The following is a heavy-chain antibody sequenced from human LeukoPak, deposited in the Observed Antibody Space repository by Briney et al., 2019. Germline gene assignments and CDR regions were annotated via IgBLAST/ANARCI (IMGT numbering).Heavy chain of an antibody. Sequence: PGGSLRLSCAASGFTFSSYWMSWVRQAPGKGLEWVANIKQDGSEKYYVDSVKGRFTISRDNAKNSLYLQMNSLRAEDTAVYYCARVTEVTPGVWFDYWGQGTLVTVSS. CDR3: ARVTEVTPGVWFDY. D-gene: IGHD4-23*01. CDR1: GFTFSSYW. V-gene: IGHV3-7*01. J-gene: IGHJ4*02. CDR2: IKQDGSEK.